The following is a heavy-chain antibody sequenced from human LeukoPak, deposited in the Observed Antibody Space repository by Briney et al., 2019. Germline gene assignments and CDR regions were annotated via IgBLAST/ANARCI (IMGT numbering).Heavy chain of an antibody. J-gene: IGHJ6*02. V-gene: IGHV1-46*01. Sequence: ASVKVSCKASGYTFTSYYMHWVRQAPGQGLEWVGIINPSGCSTSYAQKFQGRVTMTSDTSTGTVYMELSSLRSEDTAVYYCARDPADHGDLREDAHYYALDVWGQGTTVTVSS. D-gene: IGHD4-17*01. CDR1: GYTFTSYY. CDR3: ARDPADHGDLREDAHYYALDV. CDR2: INPSGCST.